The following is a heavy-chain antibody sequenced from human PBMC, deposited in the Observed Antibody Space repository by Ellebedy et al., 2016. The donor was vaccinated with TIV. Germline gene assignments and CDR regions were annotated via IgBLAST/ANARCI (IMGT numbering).Heavy chain of an antibody. CDR3: AKDWEAYCGGDCSAPLDY. CDR1: GFIFSSYG. CDR2: LRYDGTNN. Sequence: GESLKIPCAASGFIFSSYGMHWVRQAPRKGLEWVAFLRYDGTNNFYADSVKGRFTISRDNSKNTLYLQMNSLRPEYTAVYYCAKDWEAYCGGDCSAPLDYWGQGTLVTVSS. J-gene: IGHJ4*02. D-gene: IGHD2-21*02. V-gene: IGHV3-30*02.